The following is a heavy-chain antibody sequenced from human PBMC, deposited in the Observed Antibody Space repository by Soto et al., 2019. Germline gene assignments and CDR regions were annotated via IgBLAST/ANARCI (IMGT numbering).Heavy chain of an antibody. CDR2: IGTTSSYI. CDR3: ARVMCGDCSTYYYYSMDV. CDR1: GFTFGTST. J-gene: IGHJ6*02. V-gene: IGHV3-21*01. Sequence: EVQLVESGGGLVKPGGSLRLSCAASGFTFGTSTMNWVRQAPGKGLEWVSSIGTTSSYIYYADSVRGRFTISRDNARDSLYLQMSSLRAEDTAVYYCARVMCGDCSTYYYYSMDVWGQGTTVTVSS. D-gene: IGHD2-21*02.